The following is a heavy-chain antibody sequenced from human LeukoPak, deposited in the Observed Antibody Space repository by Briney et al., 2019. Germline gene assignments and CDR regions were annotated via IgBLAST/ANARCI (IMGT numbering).Heavy chain of an antibody. J-gene: IGHJ4*02. CDR3: AKLAKYFYGSETYYFFEH. D-gene: IGHD3-10*01. CDR1: GFTVSSNY. V-gene: IGHV3-53*01. Sequence: GGSLRLSCAASGFTVSSNYMSWVRQAPGKGLEWVSVIYSGGSTYYADSVKGRFTISRDNAKNSLYLQMNSLRVEDTAVYYCAKLAKYFYGSETYYFFEHWGQGTPVTASS. CDR2: IYSGGST.